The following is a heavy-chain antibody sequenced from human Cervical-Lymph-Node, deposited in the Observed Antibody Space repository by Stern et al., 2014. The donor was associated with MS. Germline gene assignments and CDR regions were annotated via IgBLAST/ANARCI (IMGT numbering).Heavy chain of an antibody. J-gene: IGHJ6*02. V-gene: IGHV1-69*01. CDR1: GGTFSNYA. Sequence: QVQLVQSGAEVKKPGSSVKVSCKASGGTFSNYAIRWVRQAPGQGLEWMGGISAIFGTANYAQKFQGRVTITADESTSTAYMELSSLRSEDTAVYYCARGELKEGLVRGMDVWGQGTTVTVSS. CDR3: ARGELKEGLVRGMDV. CDR2: ISAIFGTA. D-gene: IGHD1-26*01.